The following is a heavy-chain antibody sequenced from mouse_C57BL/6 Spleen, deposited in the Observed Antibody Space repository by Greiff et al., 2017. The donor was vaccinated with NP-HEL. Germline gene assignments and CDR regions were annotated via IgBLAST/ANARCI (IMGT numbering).Heavy chain of an antibody. CDR3: ASEGDGDCGGYAMDY. D-gene: IGHD2-13*01. CDR2: IYPGNGNT. J-gene: IGHJ4*01. CDR1: GFDINSYC. V-gene: IGHV1-80*01. Sequence: QVQLQQSVAELVKPGASVKISCKASGFDINSYCMNWVKQRPGQGLAWIGKIYPGNGNTNYNAKFTGKATLTADNSSSTAYMQLSSLTSEEYAVYVCASEGDGDCGGYAMDYWGQGTSVTVSS.